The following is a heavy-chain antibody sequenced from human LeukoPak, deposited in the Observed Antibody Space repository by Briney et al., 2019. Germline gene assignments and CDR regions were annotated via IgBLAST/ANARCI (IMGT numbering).Heavy chain of an antibody. CDR2: IGSSSSYI. CDR3: ARDGAAAGNHFGVTDAFDI. J-gene: IGHJ3*02. CDR1: GFTFSSYS. V-gene: IGHV3-21*01. D-gene: IGHD6-13*01. Sequence: PGGSLRLSCAASGFTFSSYSMNWVRQAPGKGLEWVSSIGSSSSYIYYADSVKGRFTISRDNAKNSLYLQINSLRAEDTAVYYCARDGAAAGNHFGVTDAFDIWGQGTMVTVSS.